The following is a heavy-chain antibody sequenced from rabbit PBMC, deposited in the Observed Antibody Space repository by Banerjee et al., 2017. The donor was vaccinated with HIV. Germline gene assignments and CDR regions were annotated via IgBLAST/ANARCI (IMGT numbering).Heavy chain of an antibody. CDR2: IYASSSGST. CDR3: ARGLGYFDF. Sequence: QSLEESGGDQVKPGASLTLTCTASGFSFSSSYYMCWVRQAPGKGLEWSACIYASSSGSTYYASWAKGRFTISKTSSTTVTLQMTSLTAADTATYFCARGLGYFDFWGQGTLVTVS. J-gene: IGHJ4*01. V-gene: IGHV1S40*01. CDR1: GFSFSSSYY.